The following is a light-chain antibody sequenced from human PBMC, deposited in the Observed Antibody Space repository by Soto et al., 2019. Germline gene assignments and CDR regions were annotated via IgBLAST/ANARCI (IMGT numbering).Light chain of an antibody. CDR2: GAS. CDR1: QSVSSN. V-gene: IGKV3-15*01. Sequence: EVLMTQSPATLSVSPGERATLSCRASQSVSSNLAWYQQKPGQAPRLHTHGASTRATGIPARFSGSGSGTEFSLTISSLQSEDFAVYYCQQYNNWPPITFGQGTRLEIK. CDR3: QQYNNWPPIT. J-gene: IGKJ5*01.